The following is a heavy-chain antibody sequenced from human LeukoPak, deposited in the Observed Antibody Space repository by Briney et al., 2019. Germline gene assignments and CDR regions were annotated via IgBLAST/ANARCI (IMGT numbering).Heavy chain of an antibody. Sequence: GGSLRLSCTASAFTFGDYAMNWVRQAPGKGLEWVGFVRGKPYGATTEYAASVKGRYTISRDDSKSIAYLQMNSLKTEDTAVYYCTRAQTEVGGKYYFDYWGQGTLVTVSS. V-gene: IGHV3-49*04. D-gene: IGHD1-14*01. J-gene: IGHJ4*02. CDR3: TRAQTEVGGKYYFDY. CDR1: AFTFGDYA. CDR2: VRGKPYGATT.